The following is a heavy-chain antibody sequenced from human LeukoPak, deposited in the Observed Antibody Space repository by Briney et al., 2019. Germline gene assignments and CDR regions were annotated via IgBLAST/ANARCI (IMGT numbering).Heavy chain of an antibody. J-gene: IGHJ6*02. CDR1: GFTFSSYS. Sequence: GGSLRLSCAASGFTFSSYSMNWVRQAPGKGLEWVSVIYSGGRTYYADSVKGRFTISRHNSKNTLYLQMNSLRAEDTAVYYCARGPDRLDVWGQGTTVTVSS. CDR3: ARGPDRLDV. V-gene: IGHV3-53*04. CDR2: IYSGGRT. D-gene: IGHD1-14*01.